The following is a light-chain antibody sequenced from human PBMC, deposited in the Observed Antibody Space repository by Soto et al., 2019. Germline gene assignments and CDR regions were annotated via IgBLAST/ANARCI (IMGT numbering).Light chain of an antibody. CDR1: QSVRSDY. CDR2: GVS. J-gene: IGKJ1*01. CDR3: LQYHNLWA. V-gene: IGKV3-20*01. Sequence: EIVLTQSPGTLSLSPGERATLSCRASQSVRSDYFAWYQPKPGQAPRVIIFGVSTRATGIPDRFSGSGSGTDFTLTISSLQSEDFTVYSCLQYHNLWAFGQGTKVDIK.